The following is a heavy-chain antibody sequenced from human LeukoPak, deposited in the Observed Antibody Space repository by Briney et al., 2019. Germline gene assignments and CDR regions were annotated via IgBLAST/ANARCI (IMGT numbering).Heavy chain of an antibody. Sequence: SVKVSCKASGGTFSSYAISCVRQAPGQGREWMGGIIPIFGTANYAEKFQGRVTITADETTSTAYMELSRLRSEDTAVYYCARGEMGYSSYRLDYWGQGTLVTVSS. J-gene: IGHJ4*02. D-gene: IGHD5-12*01. CDR2: IIPIFGTA. V-gene: IGHV1-69*01. CDR1: GGTFSSYA. CDR3: ARGEMGYSSYRLDY.